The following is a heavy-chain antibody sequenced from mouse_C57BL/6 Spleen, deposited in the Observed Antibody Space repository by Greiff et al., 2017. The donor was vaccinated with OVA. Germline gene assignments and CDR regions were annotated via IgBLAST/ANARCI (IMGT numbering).Heavy chain of an antibody. D-gene: IGHD2-5*01. Sequence: QVQLQQSGPELVKPGASVKISCKASGYAFSSSWMNWVKQRPGKGLEWIGRIYPGDGDTNYNGKFKGKATLTADKSSSTAYMQLSSLTSENSAVYFCASGAYYSNYNAMDYWGQGTSVTVSS. J-gene: IGHJ4*01. CDR2: IYPGDGDT. CDR1: GYAFSSSW. V-gene: IGHV1-82*01. CDR3: ASGAYYSNYNAMDY.